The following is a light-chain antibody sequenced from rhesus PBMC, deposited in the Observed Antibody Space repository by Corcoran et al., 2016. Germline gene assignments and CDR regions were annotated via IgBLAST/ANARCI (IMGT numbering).Light chain of an antibody. CDR1: QSLLSSSNYQNY. CDR3: QQYYNSPFA. CDR2: WAS. J-gene: IGKJ3*01. V-gene: IGKV4-1*01. Sequence: DIVMTQSPDSLAVSLGERVTINCKSSQSLLSSSNYQNYLAWYQQKPGQAPKLLIYWASTRESGVPNRFSGGGSGTYFPLPISGLQAEDVAVYSCQQYYNSPFAFGPGAKLDIK.